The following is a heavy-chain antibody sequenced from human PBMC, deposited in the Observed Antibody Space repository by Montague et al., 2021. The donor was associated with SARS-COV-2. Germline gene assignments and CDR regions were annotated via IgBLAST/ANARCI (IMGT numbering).Heavy chain of an antibody. CDR1: GFSLNTPEVA. V-gene: IGHV2-5*05. CDR2: IYGGDEK. CDR3: AHRFAGFFDY. J-gene: IGHJ4*02. Sequence: PALVKPTQTLTLTCTFSGFSLNTPEVAVGWIRQPPGKALEWLALIYGGDEKRYGPSLQSRLTITKDPSKSQVVLTMTNMDPVDTATYFCAHRFAGFFDYWGQGILVTVSS.